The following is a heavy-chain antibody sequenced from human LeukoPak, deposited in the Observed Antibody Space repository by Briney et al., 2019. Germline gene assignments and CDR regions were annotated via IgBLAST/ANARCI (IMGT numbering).Heavy chain of an antibody. D-gene: IGHD1-14*01. CDR1: GGSISSFY. J-gene: IGHJ6*03. Sequence: SETLSLTCTVSGGSISSFYWSWIRQSPVKGLEWIGYIFPSGSAFYNPSLESRVTISQDTSENQFSLRLSSVTAADTAVYYCARRNHYFYYMEVWGKGTTVTVSS. V-gene: IGHV4-4*09. CDR2: IFPSGSA. CDR3: ARRNHYFYYMEV.